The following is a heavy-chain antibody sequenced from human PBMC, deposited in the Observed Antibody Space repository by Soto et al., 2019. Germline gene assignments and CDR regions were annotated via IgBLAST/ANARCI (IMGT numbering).Heavy chain of an antibody. V-gene: IGHV4-59*01. CDR2: IYYSGST. D-gene: IGHD2-21*02. Sequence: SETLSLTCTVSGGSISSYYWSWIRQPPGKGLEWIGYIYYSGSTNYNPSLKSRVTISVDTSKNQFSLKLSSVTAADTAVYYCARVTKGVVTATYYFDYWGQGTLVTVS. CDR3: ARVTKGVVTATYYFDY. J-gene: IGHJ4*02. CDR1: GGSISSYY.